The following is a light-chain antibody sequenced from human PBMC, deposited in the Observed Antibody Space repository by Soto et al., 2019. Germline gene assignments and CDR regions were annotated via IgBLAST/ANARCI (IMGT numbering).Light chain of an antibody. J-gene: IGLJ1*01. Sequence: QSALTQPASVSGSPGQSITISCTGTSSDVGGYNYVSWYQQHPGNAPKLMIYEVTKRPSGVSNRFSGSKSGNTASLTISGLQAEDEADYYCCSYSSASTLFVFGTGTKVTVL. CDR3: CSYSSASTLFV. CDR2: EVT. CDR1: SSDVGGYNY. V-gene: IGLV2-14*01.